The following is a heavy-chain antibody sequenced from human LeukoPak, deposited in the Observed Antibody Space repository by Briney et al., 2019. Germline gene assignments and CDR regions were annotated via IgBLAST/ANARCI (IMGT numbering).Heavy chain of an antibody. V-gene: IGHV3-53*01. D-gene: IGHD2-15*01. J-gene: IGHJ4*02. CDR3: ARYCSGGSCYGDY. CDR2: IYSGGST. CDR1: GFTVSSNY. Sequence: GGSLRLSCAASGFTVSSNYMSWVRQAPGKGLEWVSVIYSGGSTYYADSVKGRFTISRDNSKNTLYLQMNSLRAEDTAVYYCARYCSGGSCYGDYWGQRTLVTVSS.